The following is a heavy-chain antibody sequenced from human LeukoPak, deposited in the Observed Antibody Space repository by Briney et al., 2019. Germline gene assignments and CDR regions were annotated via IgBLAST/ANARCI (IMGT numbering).Heavy chain of an antibody. D-gene: IGHD5-12*01. CDR3: VRADGSSESSEYFQH. J-gene: IGHJ1*01. CDR1: GFTFSRYS. CDR2: IGGSGNDK. V-gene: IGHV3-21*01. Sequence: PGGSLRLSCLASGFTFSRYSMLWVRQPPGKGLEWAACIGGSGNDKHYIDSVKGRFTISRDNGKNSLFLQMNSLTAEDTAVYYCVRADGSSESSEYFQHWGQGTLVTVSS.